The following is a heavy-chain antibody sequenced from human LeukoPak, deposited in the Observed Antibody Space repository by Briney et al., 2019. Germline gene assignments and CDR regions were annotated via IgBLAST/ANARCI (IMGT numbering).Heavy chain of an antibody. D-gene: IGHD4-23*01. V-gene: IGHV4-59*01. Sequence: PSETLSLTCTVSGGSISSYYWSWIRQPPGRGLEWIGNIYNSGGTNYNPSLKSRVTTSVDTSKNQFSLKLTSVTAADTAVYYCARYRGNSNGGFDPWGQGTLVTVSS. CDR3: ARYRGNSNGGFDP. CDR2: IYNSGGT. J-gene: IGHJ5*02. CDR1: GGSISSYY.